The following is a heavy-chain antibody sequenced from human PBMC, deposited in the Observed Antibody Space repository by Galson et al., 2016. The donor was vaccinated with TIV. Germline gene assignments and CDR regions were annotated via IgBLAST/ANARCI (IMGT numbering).Heavy chain of an antibody. CDR1: GYTFTTYA. V-gene: IGHV1-3*01. Sequence: SVKVSCKASGYTFTTYAIHWVRQAPGHGLEWMGWINAGNGDTKYSQKFQGRVTISRDTSASTAYMELSSLTSEDTAMYYCARGQSDSRGFDPWGQGTLVTVSS. J-gene: IGHJ5*02. CDR3: ARGQSDSRGFDP. D-gene: IGHD2-21*02. CDR2: INAGNGDT.